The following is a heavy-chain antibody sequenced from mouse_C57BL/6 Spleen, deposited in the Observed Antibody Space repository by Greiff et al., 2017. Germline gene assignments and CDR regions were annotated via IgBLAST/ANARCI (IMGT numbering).Heavy chain of an antibody. V-gene: IGHV1-82*01. CDR1: GYAFSSSW. Sequence: QVQLQQSGPELVKPGASVKISCKASGYAFSSSWMNWVKQRPGKGLEWIGRIYPGDGDTNYNGKFKGKATLTADKSSSTAYMQLSSLTSEDSAVYVCERAPDGYSDYWGQGTTLTVSS. D-gene: IGHD2-3*01. J-gene: IGHJ2*01. CDR2: IYPGDGDT. CDR3: ERAPDGYSDY.